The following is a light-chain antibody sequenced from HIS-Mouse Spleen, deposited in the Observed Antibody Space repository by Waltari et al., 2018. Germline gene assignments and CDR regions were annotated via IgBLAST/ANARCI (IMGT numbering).Light chain of an antibody. Sequence: SYELTQPPSVPVSPGQTARIPCPGDAFPKQYAYWYQQKSGQAPVLVIYEDSKRPSGIPERFSGSSSGTMATLTISGAQVEDEADYYCYSTDSSGNHRVFGGGTKLTVL. CDR2: EDS. CDR1: AFPKQY. J-gene: IGLJ2*01. CDR3: YSTDSSGNHRV. V-gene: IGLV3-10*01.